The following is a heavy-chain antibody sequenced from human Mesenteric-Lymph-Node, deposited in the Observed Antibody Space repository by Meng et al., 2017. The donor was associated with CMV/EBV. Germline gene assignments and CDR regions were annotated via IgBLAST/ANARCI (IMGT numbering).Heavy chain of an antibody. Sequence: GESLKISCAASGFTVISHYMSWVRQAPGKGLEWVSIIYSGGSTYFADSVKGRFTLSRDNPKNTVYLQVISLRPEDSAVYYCAREVRPTDAFDIWGQGTMVTVSS. CDR2: IYSGGST. D-gene: IGHD2-21*01. J-gene: IGHJ3*02. CDR1: GFTVISHY. CDR3: AREVRPTDAFDI. V-gene: IGHV3-66*02.